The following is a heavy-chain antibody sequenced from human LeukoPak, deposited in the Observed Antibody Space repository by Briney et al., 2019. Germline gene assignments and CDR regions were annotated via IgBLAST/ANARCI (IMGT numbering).Heavy chain of an antibody. CDR3: ARGRGYYGGNSFFFDY. J-gene: IGHJ4*02. CDR2: MNPNSGNT. Sequence: ASVKVSCKASGYTFTSYDINWVRQATGQGLEWMGWMNPNSGNTGYAQKFQGRVTITRNTSISTAYMELSSLRSEDTAVYYCARGRGYYGGNSFFFDYWGQGTLVTVSS. V-gene: IGHV1-8*03. D-gene: IGHD4-23*01. CDR1: GYTFTSYD.